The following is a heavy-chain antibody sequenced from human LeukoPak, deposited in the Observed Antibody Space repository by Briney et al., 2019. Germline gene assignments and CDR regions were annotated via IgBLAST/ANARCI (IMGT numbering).Heavy chain of an antibody. CDR3: AKYSSGSHYFYYYSTDI. V-gene: IGHV3-23*01. Sequence: GGSLRLSCAASGFTLSSYAMSWVRQTPGKGLQWVTSSTPSGGSTYYADSVKGRFTISRDNSENTLYLQMNSLRAEDTAVYYCAKYSSGSHYFYYYSTDIWGKGTTVTVSS. J-gene: IGHJ6*03. CDR1: GFTLSSYA. D-gene: IGHD4-11*01. CDR2: STPSGGST.